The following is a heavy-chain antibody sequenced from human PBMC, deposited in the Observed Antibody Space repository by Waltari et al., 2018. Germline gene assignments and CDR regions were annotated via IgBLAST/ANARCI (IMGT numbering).Heavy chain of an antibody. J-gene: IGHJ6*02. D-gene: IGHD3-22*01. Sequence: EVQLVQSGAEVKKPGESLKISCKSYGDSFTNYWISWVRQMPGKGLEWMVKCDPGAEDNREWPSVQGRVAKSADKSVRTDYLQWSSLKASDIAMYYCATHGGYHTSMVIAYDYYGMDVWGQGIAGTGSS. CDR2: CDPGAEDN. V-gene: IGHV5-51*01. CDR3: ATHGGYHTSMVIAYDYYGMDV. CDR1: GDSFTNYW.